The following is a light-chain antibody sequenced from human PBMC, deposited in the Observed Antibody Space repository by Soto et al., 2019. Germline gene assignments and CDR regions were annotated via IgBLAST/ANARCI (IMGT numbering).Light chain of an antibody. CDR3: HQCYSIPPCT. J-gene: IGKJ2*02. CDR1: QSVSSF. CDR2: GAS. Sequence: DIEMTQSPSSLSVSLGDRVTITCRASQSVSSFLNWYQQKPGKAPRLLIYGASSLHSGVAARFSGSGSGTDFTLTISSLQPEDFATYYCHQCYSIPPCTFGQGTKLEIK. V-gene: IGKV1-39*01.